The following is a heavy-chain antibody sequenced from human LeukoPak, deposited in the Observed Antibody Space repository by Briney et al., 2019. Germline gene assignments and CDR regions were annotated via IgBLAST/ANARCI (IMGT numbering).Heavy chain of an antibody. D-gene: IGHD6-6*01. CDR3: AKDQLQSIAAPPEDY. CDR2: ISYDGSNK. J-gene: IGHJ4*02. V-gene: IGHV3-30*18. Sequence: PGGSLRLSCAASGFTFSSYGMHWVRQAPGKGLEWVAVISYDGSNKYYADSVKGRFTISRDNSKNTLYLQMNSLRAEDTAVYYCAKDQLQSIAAPPEDYWGQGTLVTVSS. CDR1: GFTFSSYG.